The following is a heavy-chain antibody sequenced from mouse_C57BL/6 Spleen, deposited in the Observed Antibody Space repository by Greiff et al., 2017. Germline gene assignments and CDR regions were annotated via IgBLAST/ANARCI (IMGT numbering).Heavy chain of an antibody. V-gene: IGHV14-2*01. CDR1: GFNIKDYY. CDR3: ASAYYSNYGYAMDY. J-gene: IGHJ4*01. D-gene: IGHD2-5*01. CDR2: IDPEDGET. Sequence: EVQLQQSGAELVKPGASVKLSCTASGFNIKDYYMHWVKQRTEQGLEWIGRIDPEDGETKYDPKFQGKATIPADTSSNTAYLQLSSLTSEDTAVYYCASAYYSNYGYAMDYWGQGTSVTVSS.